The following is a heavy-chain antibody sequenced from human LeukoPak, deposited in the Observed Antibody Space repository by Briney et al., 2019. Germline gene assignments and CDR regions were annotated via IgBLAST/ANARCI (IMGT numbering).Heavy chain of an antibody. D-gene: IGHD3-9*01. V-gene: IGHV4-34*01. CDR2: INHSGST. CDR1: GGSFSGYY. Sequence: SETLSLTCAVYGGSFSGYYWSWIRQPPGKGLEWIGEINHSGSTNYNPSLKSRVTISVDTSKNQFSLKLSSVTAADTAVYYCARQSLSVLRYFDWLYHFDYWGQGTLVTVSS. CDR3: ARQSLSVLRYFDWLYHFDY. J-gene: IGHJ4*02.